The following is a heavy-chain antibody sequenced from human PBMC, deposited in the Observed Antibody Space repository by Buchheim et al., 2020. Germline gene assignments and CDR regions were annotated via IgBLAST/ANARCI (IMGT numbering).Heavy chain of an antibody. CDR3: AREGGYWSDSSGYPPPYYFDY. Sequence: EVQLVESGGGLVQPGGSLRLSCAASGFTFSSYWMHWVRQAPGKGLVWVSRINSDGSSTTYADSVKGRFTISRDNAKNTLYLQMNSLRAEDTAVYYCAREGGYWSDSSGYPPPYYFDYWGQGTL. CDR1: GFTFSSYW. CDR2: INSDGSST. J-gene: IGHJ4*02. D-gene: IGHD3-22*01. V-gene: IGHV3-74*01.